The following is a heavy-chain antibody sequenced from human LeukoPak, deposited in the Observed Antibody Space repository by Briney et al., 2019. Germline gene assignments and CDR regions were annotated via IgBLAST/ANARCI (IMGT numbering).Heavy chain of an antibody. V-gene: IGHV4-61*03. CDR3: ARGSRGYSYG. CDR2: IYYSATT. Sequence: SETLSLTCTVSGGSASSGSYYWTWIRQPPGKGLEWIGYIYYSATTNYNPSLKSRVTISVDTSNNHFSLRLSSVTAADTAVYYCARGSRGYSYGWGQGTLVTVSS. D-gene: IGHD5-18*01. CDR1: GGSASSGSYY. J-gene: IGHJ4*02.